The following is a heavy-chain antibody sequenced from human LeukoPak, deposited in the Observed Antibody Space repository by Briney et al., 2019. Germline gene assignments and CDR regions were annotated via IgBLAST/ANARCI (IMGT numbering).Heavy chain of an antibody. V-gene: IGHV3-23*01. CDR2: ISGSGGST. D-gene: IGHD3-10*01. J-gene: IGHJ4*02. CDR1: GFTFSSYA. Sequence: GGSLRLSCAASGFTFSSYAMSWVRQAPGKGLEWVSAISGSGGSTYYADSVKGRFTISRDNSKNTLHLQMNSLRAEDTAVYYCAKVRMVRGVFDYWGQGTLVTVSS. CDR3: AKVRMVRGVFDY.